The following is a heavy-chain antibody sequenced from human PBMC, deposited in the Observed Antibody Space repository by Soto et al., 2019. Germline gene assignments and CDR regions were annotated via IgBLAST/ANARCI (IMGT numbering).Heavy chain of an antibody. D-gene: IGHD6-19*01. J-gene: IGHJ5*02. CDR1: GGTFSSYT. V-gene: IGHV1-69*02. Sequence: ASVKVSCKASGGTFSSYTISWVRQAPGQGLEWMGRIIPILGIANYAQKFQGRVTITADKSTSTAYMGLSSLRSEDTAVYYCASYSSGWYDGWFDPWGQGTLVTVSS. CDR3: ASYSSGWYDGWFDP. CDR2: IIPILGIA.